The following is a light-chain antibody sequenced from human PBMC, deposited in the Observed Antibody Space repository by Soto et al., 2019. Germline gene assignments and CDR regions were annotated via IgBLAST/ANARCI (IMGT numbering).Light chain of an antibody. V-gene: IGKV3-15*01. CDR3: QQYNNWPPIT. CDR2: GAS. J-gene: IGKJ5*01. CDR1: QSITGPY. Sequence: EIVLTQSPGTLSLSPGERATLSCRASQSITGPYLAWYQQKPGQAPRLLIFGASTRATGIPARFSGSGSGTEFALTISSLQSEDFAVYYCQQYNNWPPITFGQGTRLEI.